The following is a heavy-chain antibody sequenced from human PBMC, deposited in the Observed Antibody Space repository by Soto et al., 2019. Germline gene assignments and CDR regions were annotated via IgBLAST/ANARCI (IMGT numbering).Heavy chain of an antibody. J-gene: IGHJ4*02. CDR1: SGSMSGYY. V-gene: IGHV4-59*01. D-gene: IGHD2-15*01. CDR2: IYYSGTH. Sequence: QVQLQESGPGLVKPSETLSLNCSVSSGSMSGYYWSWVRQPPGKGLEWIGYIYYSGTHNYNPSLESRLTISVDTSKNLFPLKLNSVTAADTAVYYCARVQMATLYFDDWGQGTLVTVSS. CDR3: ARVQMATLYFDD.